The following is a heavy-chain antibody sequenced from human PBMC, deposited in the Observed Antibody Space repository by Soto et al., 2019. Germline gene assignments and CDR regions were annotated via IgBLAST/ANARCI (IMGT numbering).Heavy chain of an antibody. CDR3: ARLVYDTRLNYMYFDF. CDR1: GVSISSGNW. J-gene: IGHJ4*02. Sequence: LSLTCSVSGVSISSGNWLTWVRQTPQRGLEYIGEIFHDGTANYYPSFERRVAISVDTSKNQFSLKLTSVTAADTAIYFCARLVYDTRLNYMYFDFWGQGALVTVSS. D-gene: IGHD2-8*01. V-gene: IGHV4-4*01. CDR2: IFHDGTA.